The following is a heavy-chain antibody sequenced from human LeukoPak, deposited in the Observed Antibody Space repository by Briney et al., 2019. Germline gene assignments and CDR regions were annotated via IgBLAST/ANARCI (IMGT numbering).Heavy chain of an antibody. CDR3: ARAPDIAARLFHYYYMDV. J-gene: IGHJ6*03. D-gene: IGHD6-6*01. CDR1: GFTFSSYW. V-gene: IGHV3-7*01. Sequence: GGSLRLSCAASGFTFSSYWMSWVRQAPGKGLEWVANIKQDGSEKYYVDSVKGRFTISRDNAKNSLYLQMNSLRAEDTAVYYCARAPDIAARLFHYYYMDVWGKGTTVTVSS. CDR2: IKQDGSEK.